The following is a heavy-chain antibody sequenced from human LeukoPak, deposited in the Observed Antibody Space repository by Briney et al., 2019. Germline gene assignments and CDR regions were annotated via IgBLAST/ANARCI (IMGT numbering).Heavy chain of an antibody. CDR2: IYPGDSDT. J-gene: IGHJ3*02. CDR3: ARLVCSTSWFDAFDI. Sequence: GESLKISCKGSGYSFTSYWIGWVRQMPGKGLEWMGIIYPGDSDTRYSPSFQGQVTISADKSISTAYLQWSSLKASDTAMYYCARLVCSTSWFDAFDIWGQGTMVTVSS. CDR1: GYSFTSYW. V-gene: IGHV5-51*01. D-gene: IGHD2-2*01.